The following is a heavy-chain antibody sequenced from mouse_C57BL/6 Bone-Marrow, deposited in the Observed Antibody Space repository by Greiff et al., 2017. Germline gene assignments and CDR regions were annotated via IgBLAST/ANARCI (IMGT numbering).Heavy chain of an antibody. J-gene: IGHJ3*01. Sequence: EVKLVESGGDLVKPGGSLKLSCAASGFTFSSYGMSWVRQTPDKRLEWVATISSGGSYTYYPDSVKGRFTISRDNAKNTLYLQMSSLTSEDTAMYYCARHPYYSNPFAYWGQGTLVTVSA. V-gene: IGHV5-6*02. D-gene: IGHD2-5*01. CDR2: ISSGGSYT. CDR3: ARHPYYSNPFAY. CDR1: GFTFSSYG.